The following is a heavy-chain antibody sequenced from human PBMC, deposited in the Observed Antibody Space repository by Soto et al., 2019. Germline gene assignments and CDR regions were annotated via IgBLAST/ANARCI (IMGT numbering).Heavy chain of an antibody. CDR3: AKDTRGYTMTANFRGYMDV. CDR2: ISGSGGST. V-gene: IGHV3-23*01. CDR1: GFTFSSYA. D-gene: IGHD5-12*01. Sequence: GGSLRLSCAASGFTFSSYAMSWVRQAPGKGLEWVSAISGSGGSTYYADSVKGRFTISRDNSKNTLYLQMNSLRAEDTAVYYCAKDTRGYTMTANFRGYMDVWGKGTTVTVSS. J-gene: IGHJ6*03.